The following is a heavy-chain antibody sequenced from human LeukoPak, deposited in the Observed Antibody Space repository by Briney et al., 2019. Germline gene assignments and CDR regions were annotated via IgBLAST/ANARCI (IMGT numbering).Heavy chain of an antibody. Sequence: ASVKVSCKASGYTFTSHSMHWVRQAPGQRLEWMGWINTGNGDTKYSQKFQGRVTITRDTSASTAYMELSSLRSEDTAVYYCARDRTSYYDSRGYTFDYWGQGTLVIVSS. J-gene: IGHJ4*02. V-gene: IGHV1-3*04. D-gene: IGHD3-22*01. CDR1: GYTFTSHS. CDR2: INTGNGDT. CDR3: ARDRTSYYDSRGYTFDY.